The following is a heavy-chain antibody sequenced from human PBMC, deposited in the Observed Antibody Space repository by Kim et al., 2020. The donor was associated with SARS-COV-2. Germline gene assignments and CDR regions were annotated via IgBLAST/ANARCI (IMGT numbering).Heavy chain of an antibody. V-gene: IGHV4-39*01. CDR1: GGSISSSSYY. Sequence: SETLSLTCTVSGGSISSSSYYWGWIRQPPGKGLEWIGSTYYSGSTYYNPSLKSRVTISVDTSKNQFSLKLSSVTAADTAVYYCARHSLRFLEWANGFDPWGQGTLVTVSS. CDR2: TYYSGST. D-gene: IGHD3-3*01. CDR3: ARHSLRFLEWANGFDP. J-gene: IGHJ5*02.